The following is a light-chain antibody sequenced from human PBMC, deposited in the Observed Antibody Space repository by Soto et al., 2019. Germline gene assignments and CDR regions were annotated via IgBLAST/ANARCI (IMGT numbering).Light chain of an antibody. V-gene: IGKV3-11*01. Sequence: EIVLTQSPATLSLSAGERATLSCRASQSVSIYLVWYQQKPGQAPRLLMYDASKRATGIPARVSGGGSGTDFTLTISSLDPEDFAVYYCQQRSSWPPTFGGGTRVEIK. CDR3: QQRSSWPPT. CDR1: QSVSIY. J-gene: IGKJ4*01. CDR2: DAS.